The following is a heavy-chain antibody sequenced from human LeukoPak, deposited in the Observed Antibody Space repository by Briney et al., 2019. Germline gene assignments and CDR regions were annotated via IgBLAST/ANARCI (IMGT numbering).Heavy chain of an antibody. V-gene: IGHV3-66*01. J-gene: IGHJ4*02. D-gene: IGHD2-21*02. CDR2: IYSSGIT. CDR3: ARGHNSRAGVTDCCPLDF. Sequence: GGSLRLSCAASGFTVSSNYITWVRRAPGKGLEWVSVIYSSGITYYADSVKGRFTISRDNSKNTLYLQMNSLRAEDTAFYYCARGHNSRAGVTDCCPLDFWGQGTLVTVSS. CDR1: GFTVSSNY.